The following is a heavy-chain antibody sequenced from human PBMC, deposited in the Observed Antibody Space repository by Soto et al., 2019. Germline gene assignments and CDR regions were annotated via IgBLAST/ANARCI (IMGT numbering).Heavy chain of an antibody. D-gene: IGHD6-19*01. CDR2: IDGTSTFS. CDR1: GFTFSNND. J-gene: IGHJ5*02. V-gene: IGHV3-23*05. Sequence: GGSLRLSCVASGFTFSNNDMTWVRQAPGKGLEWVSTIDGTSTFSNYADSVEGRFTISRDNSRNTVYLQMNSLRADDTAVYYCAKNSGWFTACGQGTLVTVSS. CDR3: AKNSGWFTA.